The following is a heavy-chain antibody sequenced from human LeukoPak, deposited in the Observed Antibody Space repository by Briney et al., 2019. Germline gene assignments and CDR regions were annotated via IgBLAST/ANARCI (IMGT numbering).Heavy chain of an antibody. CDR3: ARVAPYYYGSGSYQIASYYYYYYMDV. Sequence: PWGSLRLSCAASGFTFDDYCIIRVRQAPAKGLEWVSGINWSGGNTGYADSLKGRLTISRDNAKNSLYLQMNSLRAEDTALYYCARVAPYYYGSGSYQIASYYYYYYMDVWGKGTTVTVSS. CDR1: GFTFDDYC. V-gene: IGHV3-20*04. D-gene: IGHD3-10*01. CDR2: INWSGGNT. J-gene: IGHJ6*03.